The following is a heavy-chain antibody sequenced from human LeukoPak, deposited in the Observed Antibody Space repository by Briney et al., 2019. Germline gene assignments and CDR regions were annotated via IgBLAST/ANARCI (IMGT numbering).Heavy chain of an antibody. Sequence: GGSLRLSCSASGFTFTTYGMNWVRQAPGTGLEWVSGIGGSGVRTYYADSVKGRFTISRDNSKNTLYLQMNSLRAEDTAVYYCAKDVNYYYYYMDVWGKGTTVTISS. CDR1: GFTFTTYG. CDR3: AKDVNYYYYYMDV. CDR2: IGGSGVRT. V-gene: IGHV3-23*01. J-gene: IGHJ6*03.